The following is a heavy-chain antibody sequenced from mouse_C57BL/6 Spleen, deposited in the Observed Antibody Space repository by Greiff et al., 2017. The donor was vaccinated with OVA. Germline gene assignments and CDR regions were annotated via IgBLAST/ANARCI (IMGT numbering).Heavy chain of an antibody. V-gene: IGHV1-76*01. CDR1: GYTFTDYY. J-gene: IGHJ2*01. D-gene: IGHD2-4*01. Sequence: QVQLQQSGAELVRPGASVKLSCKASGYTFTDYYINWVKQRPGQGLEWIARIYPGSGNTYYNEKFKGKATLTAEKSSSTAYMQLSSLTSEDSAVYFCARGGDYGPGYFDYWGQGTTLTVSS. CDR2: IYPGSGNT. CDR3: ARGGDYGPGYFDY.